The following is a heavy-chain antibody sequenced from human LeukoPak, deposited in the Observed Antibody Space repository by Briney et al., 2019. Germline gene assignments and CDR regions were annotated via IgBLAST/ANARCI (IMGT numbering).Heavy chain of an antibody. CDR1: GFTFSSYS. CDR2: ISSSSSYI. D-gene: IGHD6-6*01. V-gene: IGHV3-21*01. J-gene: IGHJ6*03. CDR3: ARDTGSPSTLPYYTDV. Sequence: GGSLRLSCAASGFTFSSYSMNAVRQAPGRGLEWVSSISSSSSYIYYADSVKGRFTISRDNAKNSLYLQMNSLRAEHTAVYYCARDTGSPSTLPYYTDVWGKGTTVTVSS.